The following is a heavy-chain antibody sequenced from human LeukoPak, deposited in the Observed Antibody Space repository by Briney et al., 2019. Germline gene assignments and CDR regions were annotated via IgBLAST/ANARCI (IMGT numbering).Heavy chain of an antibody. CDR1: GGSISSYY. D-gene: IGHD3-22*01. J-gene: IGHJ4*02. Sequence: SETLSLTCTISGGSISSYYWSWIRRPPGKGLEWIGYIYNNGKTNYYPSFKSRATISVDTSKNQFSLKLTSVTAADTAVYYCTRPYYYDSSGSPDYWGQGTLVTVSS. CDR2: IYNNGKT. V-gene: IGHV4-59*01. CDR3: TRPYYYDSSGSPDY.